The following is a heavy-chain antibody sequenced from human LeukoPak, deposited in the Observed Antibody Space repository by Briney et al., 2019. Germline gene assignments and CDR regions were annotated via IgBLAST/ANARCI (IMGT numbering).Heavy chain of an antibody. J-gene: IGHJ3*02. D-gene: IGHD5-24*01. V-gene: IGHV3-23*01. CDR1: GFTFSSYA. Sequence: PGGPLRLSCAASGFTFSSYAMNWVRQAPGKGLEWVSTISGSGGSTYYADSVKGRLTISRDNSKNTLYLQMNSLRAEDTAVYYCAKSRWLPARSGGAFDIWGQGTMVTVSS. CDR2: ISGSGGST. CDR3: AKSRWLPARSGGAFDI.